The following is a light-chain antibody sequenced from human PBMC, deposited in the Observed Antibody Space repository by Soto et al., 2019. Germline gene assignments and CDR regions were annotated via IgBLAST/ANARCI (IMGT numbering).Light chain of an antibody. Sequence: QPVLTQSPSASASLGDSVKVTCTLSSGHSNFAIAWHQQQPEKGPRYLMKVNSDGSHSKGDGIPDRFSGSSSGAERYLIISSLQSEDEADYYCQTWGTGTWIFGGGTKLTVL. CDR1: SGHSNFA. CDR2: VNSDGSH. CDR3: QTWGTGTWI. V-gene: IGLV4-69*01. J-gene: IGLJ3*02.